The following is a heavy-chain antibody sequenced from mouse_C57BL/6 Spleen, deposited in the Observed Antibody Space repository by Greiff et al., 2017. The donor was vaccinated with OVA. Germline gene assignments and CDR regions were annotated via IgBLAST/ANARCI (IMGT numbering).Heavy chain of an antibody. CDR1: GFSFTTYA. V-gene: IGHV10-1*01. D-gene: IGHD1-1*01. J-gene: IGHJ1*03. Sequence: EVKRVESGGGLVQPKGSLKLSCAASGFSFTTYAMNWVRQAPGKGLEWVARIRSKSNNYATYYADSVKDRFTISRDDSESMLYLQMNNVKAEDTAMYYCGHGCSCDWYFDVWGTGTTVTVSS. CDR2: IRSKSNNYAT. CDR3: GHGCSCDWYFDV.